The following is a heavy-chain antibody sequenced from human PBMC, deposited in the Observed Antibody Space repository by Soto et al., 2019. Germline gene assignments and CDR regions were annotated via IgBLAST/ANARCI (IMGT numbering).Heavy chain of an antibody. J-gene: IGHJ5*02. CDR1: GSIFSSYS. V-gene: IGHV5-51*01. CDR2: LHSGHSSA. CDR3: AREEAISDWLDT. D-gene: IGHD3-10*01. Sequence: GESLKISCKASGSIFSSYSIGWVRQMPGKGLEWVGNLHSGHSSATYSPSFQGHVTISVDKSINTAYLQWSSLKASDTAVYFCAREEAISDWLDTWGQGTPVTVSS.